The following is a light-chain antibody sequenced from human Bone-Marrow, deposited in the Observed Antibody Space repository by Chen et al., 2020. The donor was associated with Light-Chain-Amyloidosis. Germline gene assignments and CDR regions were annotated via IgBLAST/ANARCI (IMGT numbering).Light chain of an antibody. Sequence: SYVLTQPSPVSVAPGQPVTIACGGNNIGSTSVHWYQQPPGQAPLRVVYDDSDRPSGIPERLSGSNSGNTATLTISRVEAGDEADYYCQVWDRSSDRPVFGGGTKLTVL. CDR2: DDS. V-gene: IGLV3-21*02. CDR3: QVWDRSSDRPV. J-gene: IGLJ3*02. CDR1: NIGSTS.